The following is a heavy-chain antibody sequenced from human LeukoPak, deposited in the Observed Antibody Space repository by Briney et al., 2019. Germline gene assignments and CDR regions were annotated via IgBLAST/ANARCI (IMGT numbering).Heavy chain of an antibody. CDR2: ISYTGGA. CDR1: GGSISRYY. Sequence: SETLSLTCAVSGGSISRYYWSWIRQPPGKGLVWIGYISYTGGANYHPSLKSRATMSVDPSKNQFSLKLSSVTAADTAVYPCARPRLAGYSYGPFDSWGQGTLVTVSS. V-gene: IGHV4-59*08. D-gene: IGHD5-18*01. J-gene: IGHJ4*02. CDR3: ARPRLAGYSYGPFDS.